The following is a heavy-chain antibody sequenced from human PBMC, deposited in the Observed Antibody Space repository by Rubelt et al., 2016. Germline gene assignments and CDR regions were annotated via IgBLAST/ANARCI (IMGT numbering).Heavy chain of an antibody. J-gene: IGHJ5*02. D-gene: IGHD1-7*01. CDR1: GFTFSSYA. CDR2: ISGSGGST. Sequence: EVQLLESGGGLVQPGGSLRLSCRASGFTFSSYAMNWVRQAPGKGLEWVSHISGSGGSTNHADSVKGRFTISRDNAKKQLDLKMTSLRADDTALYDCVRGPGTTVRFGFNPWGQGTLVTVSS. V-gene: IGHV3-23*01. CDR3: VRGPGTTVRFGFNP.